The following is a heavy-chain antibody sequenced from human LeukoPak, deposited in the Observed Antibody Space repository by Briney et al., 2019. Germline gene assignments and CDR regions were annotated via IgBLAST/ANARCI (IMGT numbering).Heavy chain of an antibody. CDR3: ARDAHFVTGIAVAGTSDY. CDR1: GYTFTSYG. Sequence: ASVKVSCKASGYTFTSYGISWVRQAPGQGLERMGWISAYSGNTNYAQKLQGRVTMTTDTSTSTAYMELRSLRSDDTAVYYCARDAHFVTGIAVAGTSDYWGQGTLVTVSS. D-gene: IGHD6-19*01. J-gene: IGHJ4*02. CDR2: ISAYSGNT. V-gene: IGHV1-18*01.